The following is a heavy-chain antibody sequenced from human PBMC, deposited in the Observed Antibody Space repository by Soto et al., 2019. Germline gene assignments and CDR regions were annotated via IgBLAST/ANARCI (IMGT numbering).Heavy chain of an antibody. D-gene: IGHD3-22*01. CDR3: AKGGVYYDSSGYYFPSRRDDAFDI. Sequence: PGGSLRLSXAASGFTFSSYAMSWVRQAPGKGLEWVSAISGSGGSTYYADSVKGRFTISRDNSKNTLYLQMNSLRAEDTAVYYCAKGGVYYDSSGYYFPSRRDDAFDIWGQGTMVTVSS. J-gene: IGHJ3*02. V-gene: IGHV3-23*01. CDR1: GFTFSSYA. CDR2: ISGSGGST.